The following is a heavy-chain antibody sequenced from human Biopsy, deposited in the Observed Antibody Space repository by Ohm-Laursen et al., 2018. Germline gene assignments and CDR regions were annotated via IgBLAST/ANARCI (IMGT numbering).Heavy chain of an antibody. V-gene: IGHV1-69*06. J-gene: IGHJ1*01. CDR2: NIPILGTG. CDR3: ATKLTGYFHH. Sequence: GSSVKVSCKAPEGTFSNYGVNWVRQAPGQGLEWLGGNIPILGTGNYAQKFQDRVTVAADTTTSTATMELRSLRSDDTAVYYCATKLTGYFHHWGQETLVIVSS. D-gene: IGHD3-9*01. CDR1: EGTFSNYG.